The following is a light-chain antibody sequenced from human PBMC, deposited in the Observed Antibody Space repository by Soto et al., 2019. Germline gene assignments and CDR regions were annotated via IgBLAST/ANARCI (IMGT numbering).Light chain of an antibody. CDR3: CSYAGSYTLVV. V-gene: IGLV2-11*01. Sequence: QSALTQPRSVSGSPGQSVTISCTGTSSDVGGYNYVSWYQQHPGKAPKLMIYDVSKRPSGVPDRFSGSKSCNTASLTISELQAEDEADYYSCSYAGSYTLVVFGGGTKVTVL. CDR1: SSDVGGYNY. CDR2: DVS. J-gene: IGLJ2*01.